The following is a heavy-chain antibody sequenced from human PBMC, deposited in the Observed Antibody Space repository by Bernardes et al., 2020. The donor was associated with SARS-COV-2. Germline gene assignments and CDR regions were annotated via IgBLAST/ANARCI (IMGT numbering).Heavy chain of an antibody. D-gene: IGHD2-2*01. J-gene: IGHJ5*01. Sequence: GGSLRLSCVASGFSFSDYSMNWVRQAPGKAPEWISFIGSGSKYISYAASVKGRCTISRDNAENSVFLQLNSLTAEDTGFYFCARGIACSGTSCSIAFGLGRHNWFDSWGPGNLVTVS. CDR3: ARGIACSGTSCSIAFGLGRHNWFDS. CDR2: IGSGSKYI. CDR1: GFSFSDYS. V-gene: IGHV3-21*01.